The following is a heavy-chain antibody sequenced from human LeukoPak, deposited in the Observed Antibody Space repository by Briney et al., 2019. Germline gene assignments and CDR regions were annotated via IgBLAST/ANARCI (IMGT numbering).Heavy chain of an antibody. CDR2: ISADSNTI. V-gene: IGHV3-48*01. CDR1: GFTFSIYS. CDR3: AKGGLGATWYFDY. J-gene: IGHJ4*02. Sequence: PGGSLRLSCAASGFTFSIYSMNWVRQAPGEGLEWLSYISADSNTIYYADSVKGRFTISRDNSKNTLYLQMNSLRAEDTAVYYCAKGGLGATWYFDYWGQGTLVTVSS. D-gene: IGHD1-26*01.